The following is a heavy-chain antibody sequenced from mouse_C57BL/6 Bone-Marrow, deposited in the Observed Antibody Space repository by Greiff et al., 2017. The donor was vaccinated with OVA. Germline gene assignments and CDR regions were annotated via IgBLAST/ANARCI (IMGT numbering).Heavy chain of an antibody. D-gene: IGHD1-1*01. Sequence: VKLQQSGAELVRPGASVTLSCKASGYTFTDYEMHWVKQTPVHGLEWIGAIGPETGGTAYNQKVKGKAILTADKSSSTAYMELRSLTSEDSAVYYSLLLLDYWGQGTSVTVSS. CDR1: GYTFTDYE. CDR3: LLLLDY. J-gene: IGHJ4*01. V-gene: IGHV1-15*01. CDR2: IGPETGGT.